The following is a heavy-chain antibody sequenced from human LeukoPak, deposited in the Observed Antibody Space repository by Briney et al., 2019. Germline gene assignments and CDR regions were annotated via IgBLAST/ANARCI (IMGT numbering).Heavy chain of an antibody. CDR3: ARGRPYGYGLRYYGMDV. J-gene: IGHJ6*02. D-gene: IGHD5-18*01. V-gene: IGHV4-34*01. Sequence: SETLSLTCTVSGGSISSYYWSWIRQPPGKGLEWIVEINHSGSTNYNPSLKSRVTISVDTSKNQFSLKLSSVTAADTAVYYCARGRPYGYGLRYYGMDVWGQGTTVTFSS. CDR1: GGSISSYY. CDR2: INHSGST.